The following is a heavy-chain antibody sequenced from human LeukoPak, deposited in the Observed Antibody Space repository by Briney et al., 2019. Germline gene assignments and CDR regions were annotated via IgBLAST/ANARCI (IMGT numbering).Heavy chain of an antibody. Sequence: SETLSLTCTVSGGSISSSSYYWGWVRQPPGKGLEWIGSIYYSGSTYYNPSLKSRVTISVDTSKNQFSLKLSSVTAADTAVYYCAREGSSSSAFDIWGQGTMVTVSS. CDR2: IYYSGST. J-gene: IGHJ3*02. D-gene: IGHD6-6*01. CDR1: GGSISSSSYY. V-gene: IGHV4-39*07. CDR3: AREGSSSSAFDI.